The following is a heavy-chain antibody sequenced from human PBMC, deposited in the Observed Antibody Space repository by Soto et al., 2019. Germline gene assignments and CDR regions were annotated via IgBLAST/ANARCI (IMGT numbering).Heavy chain of an antibody. J-gene: IGHJ4*02. CDR2: ISWNSGSI. V-gene: IGHV3-9*01. CDR1: GFTFDDYA. Sequence: HPGGSLRLSCAASGFTFDDYAMHWVRQAPGKGLEWVSGISWNSGSIGYADSVKGRFTISRDNAKNSLYLQMNSLRAEDTALYYCAKGPMTTHYFDYWGQGTLVTVS. D-gene: IGHD4-17*01. CDR3: AKGPMTTHYFDY.